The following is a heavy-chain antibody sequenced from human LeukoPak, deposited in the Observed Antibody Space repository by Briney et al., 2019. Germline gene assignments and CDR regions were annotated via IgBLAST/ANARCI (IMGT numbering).Heavy chain of an antibody. D-gene: IGHD3-16*01. CDR2: IFFSGST. V-gene: IGHV4-39*01. CDR3: ARHGIDVLLKDYYFDY. Sequence: SETLSLTCTVSGGSISSSTYHWGWIRQPPGKGLEWIVSIFFSGSTYYNPSLKSRVTISVDTSKNQFSLRLSSVTAADTAVYYCARHGIDVLLKDYYFDYWGQGTRVTVSS. CDR1: GGSISSSTYH. J-gene: IGHJ4*02.